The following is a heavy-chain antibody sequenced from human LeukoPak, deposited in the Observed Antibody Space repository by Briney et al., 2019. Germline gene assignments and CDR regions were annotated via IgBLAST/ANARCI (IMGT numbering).Heavy chain of an antibody. Sequence: ASVKVSCKASGYTFTSYYLHWVRQAPGQGLEWVGIINPSGGSTSYAQKFQGRVTMTRNTSISTAYMELSSLRSEDTAVYYCARRPDYDILTGFGGDDYWGQGTLVTVSS. CDR1: GYTFTSYY. V-gene: IGHV1-46*01. CDR3: ARRPDYDILTGFGGDDY. CDR2: INPSGGST. D-gene: IGHD3-9*01. J-gene: IGHJ4*02.